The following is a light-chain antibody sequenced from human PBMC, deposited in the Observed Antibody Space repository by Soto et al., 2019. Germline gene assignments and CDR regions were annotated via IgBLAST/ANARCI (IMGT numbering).Light chain of an antibody. J-gene: IGKJ4*01. CDR3: QQYGSSLLT. V-gene: IGKV3-20*01. Sequence: EIVLTQSPGTLSLSPGERATLSCSASQSVSSSYLAWYQQKPGQAPRLLIYDASSRATGIPDRFSGSESGTDFTLTISRLEPEDFALYYCQQYGSSLLTFGGGTKVEIK. CDR1: QSVSSSY. CDR2: DAS.